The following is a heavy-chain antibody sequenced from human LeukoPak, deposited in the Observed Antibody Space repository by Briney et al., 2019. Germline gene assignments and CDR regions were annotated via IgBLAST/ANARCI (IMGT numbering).Heavy chain of an antibody. V-gene: IGHV4-31*03. J-gene: IGHJ5*02. Sequence: SSETLSLTCTVSGGSISSGGYYWSWIRQHPGKGLEWIGYIYYSGSTYYNPSLKSRVTISVDTSKNQFSVKLSSVNAAHTAVYYCERELVRGNSGNWFDPWGQGTLVTVSS. CDR2: IYYSGST. CDR3: ERELVRGNSGNWFDP. D-gene: IGHD3-10*01. CDR1: GGSISSGGYY.